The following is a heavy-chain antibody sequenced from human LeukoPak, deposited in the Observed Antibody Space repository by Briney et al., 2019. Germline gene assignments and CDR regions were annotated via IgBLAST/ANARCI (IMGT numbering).Heavy chain of an antibody. J-gene: IGHJ6*03. CDR1: GFTFSNYG. D-gene: IGHD5-24*01. V-gene: IGHV3-33*02. CDR2: MWYDGSIK. Sequence: GGSLRLSCAASGFTFSNYGMHWVRQAPGKGLEWLAIMWYDGSIKYYADSAKGRFTISRDNSKNTVFLQKNSLRAEDTAVYYCARGRDGYNYYYYYYMDVWGKGTTVTVSS. CDR3: ARGRDGYNYYYYYYMDV.